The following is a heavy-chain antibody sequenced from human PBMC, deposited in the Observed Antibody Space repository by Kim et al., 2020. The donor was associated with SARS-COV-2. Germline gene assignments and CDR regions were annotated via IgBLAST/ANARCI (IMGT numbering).Heavy chain of an antibody. V-gene: IGHV3-33*06. CDR3: AKGGYLDYGDYNWFDP. Sequence: GGSLRLSCAASGFTFSSYAMHWVRQAPGKGLEWVAVIWYDGSNKYYADSVKGRFTISRDNSKNTLYLQMNSLRAEDTAVYYCAKGGYLDYGDYNWFDPWGQGTLVTVSS. CDR1: GFTFSSYA. J-gene: IGHJ5*02. CDR2: IWYDGSNK. D-gene: IGHD4-17*01.